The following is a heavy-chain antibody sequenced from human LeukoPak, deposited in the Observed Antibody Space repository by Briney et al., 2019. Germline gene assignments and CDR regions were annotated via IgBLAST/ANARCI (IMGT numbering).Heavy chain of an antibody. CDR2: IVVGSGNT. D-gene: IGHD5-24*01. V-gene: IGHV1-58*02. Sequence: SVKVSCKASGFTFTSSAIQWVGQARGQRLEWIGWIVVGSGNTNYAQKFQERVTITRDMPTSTAYMELSSLRSEDTAVYYCAAGTGWLHPNKHWGQGTLVTVSS. CDR3: AAGTGWLHPNKH. CDR1: GFTFTSSA. J-gene: IGHJ4*02.